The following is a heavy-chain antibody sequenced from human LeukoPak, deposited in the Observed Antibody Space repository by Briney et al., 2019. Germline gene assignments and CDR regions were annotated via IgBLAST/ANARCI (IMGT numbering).Heavy chain of an antibody. J-gene: IGHJ4*02. Sequence: GASVKVSCKASEYTFTSYDINWVRQATGQGLEWMGWMNPNSGNTGYAQKFQGRVTMTRNTSISTAYMELSRLRSDDTAVYYCARVTRGYSYGYFDYWGQGTLVTVSS. CDR2: MNPNSGNT. V-gene: IGHV1-8*01. CDR1: EYTFTSYD. CDR3: ARVTRGYSYGYFDY. D-gene: IGHD5-18*01.